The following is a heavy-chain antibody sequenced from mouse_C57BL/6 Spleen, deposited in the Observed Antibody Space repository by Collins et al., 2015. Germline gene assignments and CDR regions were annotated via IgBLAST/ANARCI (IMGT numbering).Heavy chain of an antibody. V-gene: IGHV3-6*01. CDR3: ARNYGSSYLFTY. J-gene: IGHJ3*01. CDR2: INYDGSN. D-gene: IGHD1-1*01. CDR1: GYSITSGYY. Sequence: DVQLQESGPGLVNPSQSLSLTCSVTGYSITSGYYWNWIRQFPGNRPEWMGYINYDGSNNYNPSLKSRVSITRDTSKNQFFLKLNSVTTEDTATYYCARNYGSSYLFTYWGQGTLVTVSA.